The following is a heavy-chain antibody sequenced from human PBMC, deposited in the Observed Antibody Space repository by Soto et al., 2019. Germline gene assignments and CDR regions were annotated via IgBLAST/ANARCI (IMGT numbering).Heavy chain of an antibody. J-gene: IGHJ5*02. CDR3: LKGGRNCATTGCYIGGFDP. CDR1: GFTFSNYA. V-gene: IGHV3-23*01. D-gene: IGHD1-26*01. CDR2: ISDSGDVT. Sequence: GGSLRLSCAASGFTFSNYAMNWVRQAPGKGLEWVSGISDSGDVTYYADSVKGSFTVSRNNSKNTIFLQMSSLRAEDMATYYCLKGGRNCATTGCYIGGFDPWGQGTLVTVSS.